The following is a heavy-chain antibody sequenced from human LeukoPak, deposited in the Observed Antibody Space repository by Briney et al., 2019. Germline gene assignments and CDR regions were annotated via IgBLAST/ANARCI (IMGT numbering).Heavy chain of an antibody. J-gene: IGHJ6*03. Sequence: PGGSLRLSCAASGFTFSSYWMSWVRQAPGKGLEWVANIKQDGSEKYYVDSVKGRFTTSRDNAKNTLYLQMSSLRVEDTAVYYCATGGGWEPSSGVVTHIDVWGKGTTVTVSS. D-gene: IGHD3-3*01. CDR3: ATGGGWEPSSGVVTHIDV. CDR2: IKQDGSEK. CDR1: GFTFSSYW. V-gene: IGHV3-7*01.